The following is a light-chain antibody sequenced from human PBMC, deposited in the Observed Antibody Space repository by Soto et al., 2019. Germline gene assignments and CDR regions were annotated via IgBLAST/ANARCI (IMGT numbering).Light chain of an antibody. V-gene: IGKV1-5*03. CDR3: QQYNTYST. Sequence: DIQMTQSPSTLSGSVGDRVTITCRASQTISSWLAWYQQKPGKAPKLLIYKASTLKSGVPSRFSGSGSGTEFTLTISRLQPDDFAIYYCQQYNTYSTFGQGTRLEIK. CDR1: QTISSW. CDR2: KAS. J-gene: IGKJ5*01.